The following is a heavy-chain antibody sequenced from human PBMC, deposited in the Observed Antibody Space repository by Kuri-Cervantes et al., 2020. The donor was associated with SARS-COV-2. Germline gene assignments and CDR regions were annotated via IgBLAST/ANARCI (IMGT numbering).Heavy chain of an antibody. Sequence: GSLRLSCAVSGGSISSSNWWSWVRHPPGKGLEWIGEIYHSGSTNYNPSLKSRVTISVDKSKNQFSLKLSSVTAADTAVYYCASLSTYYDFWSGYFDYWGQGTLVTVSS. CDR1: GGSISSSNW. D-gene: IGHD3-3*01. J-gene: IGHJ4*02. CDR3: ASLSTYYDFWSGYFDY. CDR2: IYHSGST. V-gene: IGHV4-4*02.